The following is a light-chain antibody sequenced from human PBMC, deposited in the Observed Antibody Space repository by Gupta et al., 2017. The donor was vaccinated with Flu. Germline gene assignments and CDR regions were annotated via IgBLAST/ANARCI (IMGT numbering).Light chain of an antibody. Sequence: DIVMTQSPDSLAVSLGERATINCKSSQSVLYSSNNKNYLAWYQQKPGQPPKLLIYWASTRESGVPDRFSGRGSGTDFTLTISSLQAEDVAVYYCQQYESTPCTFDRGSKVEI. J-gene: IGKJ4*01. CDR3: QQYESTPCT. CDR1: QSVLYSSNNKNY. CDR2: WAS. V-gene: IGKV4-1*01.